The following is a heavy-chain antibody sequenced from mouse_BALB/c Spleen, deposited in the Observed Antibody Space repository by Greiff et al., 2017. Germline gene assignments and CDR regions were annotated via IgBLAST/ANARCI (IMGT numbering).Heavy chain of an antibody. Sequence: VQLQQSGPGLVAPSQSLSITCTVSGFSLTSYGVHWVRQPPGKGLEWLGVLWAGGSTNYNSALMSRLSISKDNSKSQVFLKMNSLQTDDTAMYYCARDDYDGSSLFAYWGQGTLVTVSA. CDR1: GFSLTSYG. J-gene: IGHJ3*01. V-gene: IGHV2-9*02. D-gene: IGHD1-1*01. CDR3: ARDDYDGSSLFAY. CDR2: LWAGGST.